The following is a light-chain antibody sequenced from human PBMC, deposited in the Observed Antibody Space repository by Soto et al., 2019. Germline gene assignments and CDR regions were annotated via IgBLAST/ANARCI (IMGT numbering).Light chain of an antibody. J-gene: IGLJ1*01. CDR2: DVT. CDR1: SNDVVGFNY. V-gene: IGLV2-14*03. CDR3: TSFTGSSTPYV. Sequence: QSALTQPASVSGSPGQSITISCTGTSNDVVGFNYVSWYQQLPGKAPKLVIYDVTHRTSGVSDRFSGSRSGNTASLTISGLQAADEADYYCTSFTGSSTPYVLGTGTKLTVL.